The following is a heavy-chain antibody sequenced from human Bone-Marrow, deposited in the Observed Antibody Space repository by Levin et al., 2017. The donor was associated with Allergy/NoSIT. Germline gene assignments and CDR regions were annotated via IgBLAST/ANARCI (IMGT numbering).Heavy chain of an antibody. CDR2: IRQDENEI. V-gene: IGHV3-7*01. CDR1: GFIFDDYW. D-gene: IGHD4-23*01. CDR3: ARDRAYGGNFDF. J-gene: IGHJ4*02. Sequence: PGGSLRLSCTASGFIFDDYWMTWVRQAPGKGLEWVANIRQDENEIYYADSVEGRFTISRDNAKNSLFLQMDSLRVEDTAIYYCARDRAYGGNFDFWGQGTRVTVSS.